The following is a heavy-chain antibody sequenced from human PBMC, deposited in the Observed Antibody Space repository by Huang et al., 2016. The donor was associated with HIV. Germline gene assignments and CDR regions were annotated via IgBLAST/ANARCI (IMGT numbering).Heavy chain of an antibody. CDR1: GGTFKSYA. V-gene: IGHV1-69*13. J-gene: IGHJ4*02. CDR2: VIPIFDTS. CDR3: AGDYYNTITLGSY. D-gene: IGHD3-10*01. Sequence: QVQLVQSGAEVKKPGSSVKVSCTASGGTFKSYALSWVRQAPGQGLEWMGMVIPIFDTSNYAQKFEGRVTITADESTSTVYMELSSLRSDDSAVYYCAGDYYNTITLGSYWGQGTLVTVSS.